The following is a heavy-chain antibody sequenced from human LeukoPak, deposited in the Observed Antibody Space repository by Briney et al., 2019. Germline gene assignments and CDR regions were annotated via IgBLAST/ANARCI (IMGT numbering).Heavy chain of an antibody. CDR2: IYYSGST. CDR1: GGSISSSSYY. Sequence: PSETLSLTCTVSGGSISSSSYYWGWIRQPPGKGLEWIGSIYYSGSTYYNPSLKSRVTISVDTSKDQFSLKLSSVTAADTAVYYCASDDVVGATMDVWGKGTTVTVSS. J-gene: IGHJ6*03. V-gene: IGHV4-39*07. CDR3: ASDDVVGATMDV. D-gene: IGHD1-26*01.